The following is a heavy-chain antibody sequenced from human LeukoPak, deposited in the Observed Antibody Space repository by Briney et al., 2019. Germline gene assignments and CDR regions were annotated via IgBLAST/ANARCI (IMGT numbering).Heavy chain of an antibody. CDR2: IVTDGSIT. V-gene: IGHV3-74*01. CDR1: GFTFSSYW. D-gene: IGHD1-26*01. J-gene: IGHJ4*02. CDR3: ARGVPNGGSYQTDY. Sequence: GGSLILSCAASGFTFSSYWMHWVRQAPGKGLVWVSRIVTDGSITSHADSVKGRFTISRDNAKNTLYLQMNSLRVEDTAVYYCARGVPNGGSYQTDYWGQGTLVTVSS.